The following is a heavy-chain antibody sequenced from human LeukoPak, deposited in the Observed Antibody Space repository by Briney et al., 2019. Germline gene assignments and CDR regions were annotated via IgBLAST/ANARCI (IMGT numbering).Heavy chain of an antibody. J-gene: IGHJ4*02. V-gene: IGHV3-48*01. CDR2: ISSSSSTI. CDR1: GFTFSSYS. D-gene: IGHD3-3*01. Sequence: PGGSLRLSCAASGFTFSSYSMNWVRQAPGKGLEWVSYISSSSSTIYYADSVKGRFTISRDNAKNSLYLQMNSLRAEDTAVYYCAMYYDFWSGYYDYWGQGTLVTVSS. CDR3: AMYYDFWSGYYDY.